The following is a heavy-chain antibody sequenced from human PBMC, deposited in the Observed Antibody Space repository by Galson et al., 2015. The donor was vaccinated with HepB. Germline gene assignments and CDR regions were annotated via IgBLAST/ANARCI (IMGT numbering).Heavy chain of an antibody. J-gene: IGHJ6*02. CDR1: GFTFSSYA. V-gene: IGHV3-30-3*01. CDR2: ISYDGSNK. CDR3: ARDSDFWSGYYSSLGMDV. D-gene: IGHD3-3*01. Sequence: SLRLSCAASGFTFSSYAMHWVRQAPGKGLEWVAVISYDGSNKYYADSVKGRFTISRDNSKNTLYLQMNSLRAEDTAVYYCARDSDFWSGYYSSLGMDVWGQGTTVTVSS.